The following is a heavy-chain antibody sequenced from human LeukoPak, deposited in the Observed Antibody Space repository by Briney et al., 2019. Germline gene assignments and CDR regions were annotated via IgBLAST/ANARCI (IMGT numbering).Heavy chain of an antibody. Sequence: GGSLRLSCAASGFTFSSYSMNWVRQAPGKGLEWVSSISSSSSYIYYADSVKGRFAISRDNAKNSLYLQMNSLRAEDTAVYYCARAGKAAGFDYWGQGTLVTVSS. D-gene: IGHD6-13*01. CDR2: ISSSSSYI. J-gene: IGHJ4*02. CDR1: GFTFSSYS. V-gene: IGHV3-21*01. CDR3: ARAGKAAGFDY.